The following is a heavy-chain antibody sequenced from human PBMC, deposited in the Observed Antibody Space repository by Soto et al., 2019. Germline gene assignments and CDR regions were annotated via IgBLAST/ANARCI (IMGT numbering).Heavy chain of an antibody. CDR1: GFSLRNAKMG. D-gene: IGHD4-17*01. Sequence: QVTLKESGPVLLKPTETLTLTCTVSGFSLRNAKMGVSWIRQPPGKALEWLAQVFSNGEKSYSTSLKTRLTISTDTFKSQVVLTMTNVGPLDTATYYCARFDDYGLSSWGQGTLVTVSS. CDR2: VFSNGEK. J-gene: IGHJ4*02. V-gene: IGHV2-26*01. CDR3: ARFDDYGLSS.